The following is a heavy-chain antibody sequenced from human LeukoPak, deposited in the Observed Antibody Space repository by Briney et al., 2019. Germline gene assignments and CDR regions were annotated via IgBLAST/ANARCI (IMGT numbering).Heavy chain of an antibody. D-gene: IGHD2-2*02. V-gene: IGHV4-39*07. CDR3: ARGLTGIVPAAIFYYYYYMDV. CDR1: GGSISSSSYY. J-gene: IGHJ6*03. CDR2: IYYSGST. Sequence: PSETLPLTCTVSGGSISSSSYYWGWIRQPPGKGLEWIGSIYYSGSTNYNPSLKSRVTISVDTSKNQFSLKLSSVTAADTAVYYCARGLTGIVPAAIFYYYYYMDVWGKGTTVTISS.